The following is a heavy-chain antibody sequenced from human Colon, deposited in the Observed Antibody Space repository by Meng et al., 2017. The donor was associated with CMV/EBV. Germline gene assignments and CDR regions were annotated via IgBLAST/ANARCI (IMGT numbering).Heavy chain of an antibody. Sequence: GGSLRLSCAASGFIFDKFAMHWVRWAPGKGLEWVSAITGSGDVTYYADSVKGRFTISRDNSKSTLYLQMNSLRAEDTAEYFCARALSGDGMDVWGQGTTVTVSS. CDR2: ITGSGDVT. J-gene: IGHJ6*02. V-gene: IGHV3-23*01. CDR1: GFIFDKFA. D-gene: IGHD3-10*01. CDR3: ARALSGDGMDV.